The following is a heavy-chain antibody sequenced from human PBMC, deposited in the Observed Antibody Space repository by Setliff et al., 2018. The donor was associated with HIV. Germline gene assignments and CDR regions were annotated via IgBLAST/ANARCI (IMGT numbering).Heavy chain of an antibody. CDR2: ST. CDR3: ARAQDNYYDSSGYSFDS. V-gene: IGHV3-74*01. J-gene: IGHJ4*02. D-gene: IGHD3-22*01. Sequence: GGSLRLSCAASGFAFSSLWMSWVRQAPGKGLEWVASTSYADSVKGRFTISRDNAKNTLFLQMNSLRAEDTAVYYCARAQDNYYDSSGYSFDSWGQGSLVTVSS. CDR1: GFAFSSLW.